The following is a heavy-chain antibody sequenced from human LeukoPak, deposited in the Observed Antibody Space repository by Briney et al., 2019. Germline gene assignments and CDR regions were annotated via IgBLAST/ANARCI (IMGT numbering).Heavy chain of an antibody. CDR1: GGSFSGYY. CDR3: ARGGRYCSGTSCLRGFDY. CDR2: INHSGST. Sequence: SETLSLTCAVYGGSFSGYYWSWIRQPPGKGLEWIGEINHSGSTNYNPSLKSRVTISVDTSKNQFSLKLSSVTAADTAVYYCARGGRYCSGTSCLRGFDYWGQGTLVTVSS. D-gene: IGHD2-2*01. V-gene: IGHV4-34*01. J-gene: IGHJ4*02.